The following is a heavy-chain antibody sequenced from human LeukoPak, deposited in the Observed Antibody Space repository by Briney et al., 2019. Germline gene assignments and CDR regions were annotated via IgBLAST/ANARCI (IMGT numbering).Heavy chain of an antibody. CDR2: IRYDGSNK. Sequence: PGGSLRLSCAASGFTFSGSGMHWVRQAPGKGLEWVTFIRYDGSNKYYTDSVKGRFTISRDNSKNTLYLQMDSLRAEDTDVYYCARDYDFWSGYYSPTRGYFGYWGQGTLVTVSS. J-gene: IGHJ4*02. V-gene: IGHV3-30*02. CDR1: GFTFSGSG. D-gene: IGHD3-3*01. CDR3: ARDYDFWSGYYSPTRGYFGY.